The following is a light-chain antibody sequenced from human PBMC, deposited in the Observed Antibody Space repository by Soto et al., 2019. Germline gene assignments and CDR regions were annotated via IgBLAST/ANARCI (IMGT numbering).Light chain of an antibody. CDR3: LQDHGFPLT. CDR2: AAS. Sequence: AIPMTQSPSSLSASVGDRVTITCRATQDIREDLGWYQQKPGKAPKLLIYAASSLQSEVPSRFSGSGSGTXXXXXXXSLQPEDFATYFCLQDHGFPLTFGGGTKVEIK. CDR1: QDIRED. V-gene: IGKV1-6*01. J-gene: IGKJ4*01.